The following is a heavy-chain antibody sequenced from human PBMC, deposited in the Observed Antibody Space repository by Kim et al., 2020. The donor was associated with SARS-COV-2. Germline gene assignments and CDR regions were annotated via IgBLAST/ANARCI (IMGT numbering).Heavy chain of an antibody. D-gene: IGHD5-12*01. CDR3: ARERDDSGYDLYYYYGMDV. V-gene: IGHV3-11*01. J-gene: IGHJ6*02. CDR1: GFTFSDYY. Sequence: GGSLRLSCAASGFTFSDYYMSWIRQAPGKGLEWVSYISSSGSTIYYADSVKGRFTISRDNAKNSLYLQMNSLRAEDTAVYYCARERDDSGYDLYYYYGMDVWGQGTTVTVSS. CDR2: ISSSGSTI.